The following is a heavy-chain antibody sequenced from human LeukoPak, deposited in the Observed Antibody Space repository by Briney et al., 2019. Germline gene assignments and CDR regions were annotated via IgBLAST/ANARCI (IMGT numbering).Heavy chain of an antibody. D-gene: IGHD2-15*01. Sequence: SETLSLTCTVSGGSVSSGSYYWSWIRQPPGKGLEWIGYIYYSGSTNYNPSLKSRVTISVDTSKNQFSLKLSSVTAADTAVYYCARDRTGYCSGGSCYTAQGFDPWGQGTLSPSPQ. CDR3: ARDRTGYCSGGSCYTAQGFDP. CDR2: IYYSGST. V-gene: IGHV4-61*01. CDR1: GGSVSSGSYY. J-gene: IGHJ5*02.